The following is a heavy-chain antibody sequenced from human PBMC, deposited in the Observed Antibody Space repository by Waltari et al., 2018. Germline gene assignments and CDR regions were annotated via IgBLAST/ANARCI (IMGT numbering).Heavy chain of an antibody. V-gene: IGHV1-8*01. J-gene: IGHJ4*02. CDR1: GYTFTSYD. Sequence: QVQLVQSGAEVKKPGASVKVACKASGYTFTSYDINWVRRATGQGLEWMGWMNPNSGNTGYAQKFQGRVTMTRNTSISTAYMELSSLRSEDTAVYYCAISGYSSGWNAADYWGQGTLVTVSS. CDR2: MNPNSGNT. D-gene: IGHD6-19*01. CDR3: AISGYSSGWNAADY.